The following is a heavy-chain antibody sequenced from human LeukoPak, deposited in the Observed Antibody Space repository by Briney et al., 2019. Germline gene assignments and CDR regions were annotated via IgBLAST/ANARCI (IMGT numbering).Heavy chain of an antibody. Sequence: SETLSLTCTVSGGSISSHYWSWIRQPPGKGLEWIGYIYYSGSTNYNPSLKSRVTISVDTSNNQFSLKLSSVTAADTAVYYCARGGGYYDFWSGYYLDGGRLGEKYYFDYWGQGTLVTVSS. J-gene: IGHJ4*02. CDR3: ARGGGYYDFWSGYYLDGGRLGEKYYFDY. CDR1: GGSISSHY. D-gene: IGHD3-3*01. CDR2: IYYSGST. V-gene: IGHV4-59*11.